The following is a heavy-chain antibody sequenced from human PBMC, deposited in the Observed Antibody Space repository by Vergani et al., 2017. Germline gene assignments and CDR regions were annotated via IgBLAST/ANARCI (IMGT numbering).Heavy chain of an antibody. CDR2: VYFTGST. CDR3: ARAEFSTNYYGQCYYFDF. CDR1: GASINSRYY. D-gene: IGHD3-22*01. J-gene: IGHJ4*02. Sequence: QVQLQESGPGLVKPSQTLSLTCRVSGASINSRYYWSWVRQPAGKGLQWIGRVYFTGSTNYNPSLGSRVSLSIDTSKSQFSLKLHSVSADDTAVYFCARAEFSTNYYGQCYYFDFWGQGIPVTVSA. V-gene: IGHV4-4*07.